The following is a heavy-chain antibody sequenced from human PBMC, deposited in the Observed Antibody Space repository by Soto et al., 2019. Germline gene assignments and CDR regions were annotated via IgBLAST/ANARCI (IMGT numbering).Heavy chain of an antibody. D-gene: IGHD3-3*01. V-gene: IGHV3-9*01. Sequence: GGSLRLSCVGTGLNFDDFAMHWVRQAPGKGLEWVSGITWNSRVLAYADSVKGRFTISRDNARNSLYLQMDSLRDEDTALYYCAKGRYDLWSPYSFDSWGPRPLVTVSS. CDR3: AKGRYDLWSPYSFDS. CDR2: ITWNSRVL. CDR1: GLNFDDFA. J-gene: IGHJ4*02.